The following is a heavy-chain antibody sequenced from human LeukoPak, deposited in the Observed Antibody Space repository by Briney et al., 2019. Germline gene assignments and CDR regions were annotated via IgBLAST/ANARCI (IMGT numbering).Heavy chain of an antibody. D-gene: IGHD3-22*01. J-gene: IGHJ4*02. CDR2: IWYDGSNK. Sequence: SGGSLRLSCAASGFTFSSYGMHWVRQAPGKGLEWVAVIWYDGSNKYHADSVKGRFTISRDNSKNTLYLQMNSLRAEDTAVYYCARGGYYDSSGYYQPFDYWGQGTLVTVSS. V-gene: IGHV3-33*08. CDR1: GFTFSSYG. CDR3: ARGGYYDSSGYYQPFDY.